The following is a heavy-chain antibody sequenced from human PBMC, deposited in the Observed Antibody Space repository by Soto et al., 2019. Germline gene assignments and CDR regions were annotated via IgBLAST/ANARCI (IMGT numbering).Heavy chain of an antibody. CDR2: ISSSGSTI. V-gene: IGHV3-11*01. CDR1: GFTFSDYY. Sequence: GGSLRLSCAASGFTFSDYYMSWIRQAPGKGLEWVSYISSSGSTIYYADSVKGRFTISRDNAKNSLYLQMNSLRAEDTAVYYCARVEYQLLSLTYYYYYYMDVWGKGTTVTVSS. CDR3: ARVEYQLLSLTYYYYYYMDV. D-gene: IGHD2-2*01. J-gene: IGHJ6*03.